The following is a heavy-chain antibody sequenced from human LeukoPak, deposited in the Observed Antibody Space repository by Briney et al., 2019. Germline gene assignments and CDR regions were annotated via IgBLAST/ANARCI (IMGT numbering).Heavy chain of an antibody. D-gene: IGHD3-22*01. CDR1: GFTFSSYW. CDR3: ARDSSGYYYPDAFDI. J-gene: IGHJ3*02. Sequence: GGSLRLSCAASGFTFSSYWMSWVRQAPGKGLEWVANIKQDGSKKYYVDSVKGRFTISRDNAKDSLYLQMNSLRAEDTAVYYCARDSSGYYYPDAFDIWGQGTMVTVSS. V-gene: IGHV3-7*04. CDR2: IKQDGSKK.